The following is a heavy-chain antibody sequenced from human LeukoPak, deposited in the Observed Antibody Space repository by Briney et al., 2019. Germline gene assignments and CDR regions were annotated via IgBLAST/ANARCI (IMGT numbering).Heavy chain of an antibody. V-gene: IGHV1-46*01. CDR2: INPSGGST. Sequence: ASVKVSCKASGYTFTSYYMHWVRQAPGQGLEWMGIINPSGGSTTYAQKFQGRVTMTRDTSTITVYMELSSLRSEDTAVYYCARDSDTAMVPKYYFDYWGQGTLVSVSS. CDR3: ARDSDTAMVPKYYFDY. J-gene: IGHJ4*02. D-gene: IGHD5-18*01. CDR1: GYTFTSYY.